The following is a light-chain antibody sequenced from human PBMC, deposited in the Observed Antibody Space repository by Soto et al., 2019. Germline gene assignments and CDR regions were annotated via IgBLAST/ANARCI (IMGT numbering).Light chain of an antibody. V-gene: IGLV2-14*01. CDR1: SSDVGGYNY. Sequence: QSALTQPASVSGSPGQSITISCTGTSSDVGGYNYVSWYQQHPGKAPKLMIYEVSNRPSGLSNRFSGSKSGNTASLTISGLQAEDEAYYYCTSCTSSIVVFGGGTQLIVL. J-gene: IGLJ2*01. CDR3: TSCTSSIVV. CDR2: EVS.